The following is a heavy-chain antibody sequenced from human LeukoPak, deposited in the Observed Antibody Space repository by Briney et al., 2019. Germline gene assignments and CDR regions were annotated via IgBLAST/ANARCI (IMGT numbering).Heavy chain of an antibody. D-gene: IGHD3-3*01. Sequence: GGSLRLSCAASGFTFSSYSMNWVRQAPVKGLEWVSSISSSSSYIYYADSVKGRFTISRDNAKNSLYLQMNSLRAEDTAVYYCARSNKYYDFWSGYGAFDIWGQGTMVTVSS. CDR2: ISSSSSYI. CDR1: GFTFSSYS. V-gene: IGHV3-21*01. CDR3: ARSNKYYDFWSGYGAFDI. J-gene: IGHJ3*02.